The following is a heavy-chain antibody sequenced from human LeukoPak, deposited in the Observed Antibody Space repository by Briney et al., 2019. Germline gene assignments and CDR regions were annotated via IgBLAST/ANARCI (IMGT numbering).Heavy chain of an antibody. D-gene: IGHD2-15*01. CDR3: ARDLGSLGAFDI. CDR2: ISSSSSYI. CDR1: GFTFSSYS. V-gene: IGHV3-21*01. J-gene: IGHJ3*02. Sequence: PGGSLRLSCAASGFTFSSYSMNWVRQAPGKGLEWVSSISSSSSYIYYADSVEGRFTISRDNAKNSLYLQMNSLRAEDTAVYYCARDLGSLGAFDIWGQGTMVTVSS.